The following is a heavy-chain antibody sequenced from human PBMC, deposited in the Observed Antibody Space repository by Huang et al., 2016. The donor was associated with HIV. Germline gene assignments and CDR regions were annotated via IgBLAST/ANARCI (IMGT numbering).Heavy chain of an antibody. Sequence: EVQLVQSGAEVKKPGESLKISCKGSGYRFRSNWIGWVRQMPGKGLDWMGIIYPCDSDTRYNPSFQGQVTISADKSINTAYLQWSSLKASDTAMYYCARLIGSPSFYYGLDVWGQGTTVTVSS. J-gene: IGHJ6*02. CDR1: GYRFRSNW. CDR3: ARLIGSPSFYYGLDV. V-gene: IGHV5-51*01. CDR2: IYPCDSDT. D-gene: IGHD3-10*01.